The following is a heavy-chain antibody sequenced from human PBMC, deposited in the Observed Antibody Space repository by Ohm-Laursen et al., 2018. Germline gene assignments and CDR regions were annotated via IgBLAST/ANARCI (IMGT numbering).Heavy chain of an antibody. D-gene: IGHD3-22*01. Sequence: ASVKVSCKASGYTFTGYYMHWVRQAPGQGLEWMGWINPNSGGTNYAQKFQGRVTMTRDTSISTAYMELSRLRSDDTAVYYCARDSLDSRGDYGMDVWDQGTTVTVSS. J-gene: IGHJ6*02. CDR3: ARDSLDSRGDYGMDV. CDR2: INPNSGGT. CDR1: GYTFTGYY. V-gene: IGHV1-2*02.